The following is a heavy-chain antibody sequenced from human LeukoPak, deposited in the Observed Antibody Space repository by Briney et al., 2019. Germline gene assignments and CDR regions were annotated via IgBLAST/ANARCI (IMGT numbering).Heavy chain of an antibody. CDR1: GYTFTSYH. J-gene: IGHJ4*02. D-gene: IGHD3-3*01. CDR3: ARGSLEWLLYLHYFDY. Sequence: ASVKVSCKASGYTFTSYHMHWVRQAPGQGLEWMGIINPSGGSTSYAQKFQGRVTMTRDTSTSTVYMELSSLRSEDTAVYYCARGSLEWLLYLHYFDYWGQGTLVTVSS. V-gene: IGHV1-46*01. CDR2: INPSGGST.